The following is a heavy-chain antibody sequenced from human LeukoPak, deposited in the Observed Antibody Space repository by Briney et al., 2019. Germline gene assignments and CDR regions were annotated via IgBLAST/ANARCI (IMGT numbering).Heavy chain of an antibody. D-gene: IGHD1-26*01. CDR2: INPNSGGT. V-gene: IGHV1-2*06. CDR1: GYTFTGYY. CDR3: ARVTSLLGATIDY. J-gene: IGHJ4*02. Sequence: ASVKVSCKASGYTFTGYYMHWVRQAPGQGLEWMGRINPNSGGTNYAQKFQGRVTMTRDTSISTAYMELSRLRSDDTAVYYCARVTSLLGATIDYWGQGTLVTVSS.